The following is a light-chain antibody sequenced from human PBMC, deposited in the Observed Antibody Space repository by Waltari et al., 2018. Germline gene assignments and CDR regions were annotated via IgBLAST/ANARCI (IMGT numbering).Light chain of an antibody. Sequence: EIVLTQSPDTLSLSPGERATLSCRSSQYVTSRYLAWYQQKPGQGLMLLIYAASARATGITDRCSGSGSGTDFTITISRLEPEDFAVYYCQQYGSTRVTFGGGTEVEIK. CDR1: QYVTSRY. V-gene: IGKV3-20*01. CDR3: QQYGSTRVT. J-gene: IGKJ4*01. CDR2: AAS.